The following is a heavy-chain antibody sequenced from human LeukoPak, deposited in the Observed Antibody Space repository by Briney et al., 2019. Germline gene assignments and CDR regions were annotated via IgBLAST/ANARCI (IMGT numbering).Heavy chain of an antibody. J-gene: IGHJ6*02. CDR2: ISSSSSYI. V-gene: IGHV3-11*06. CDR1: GFTFSDYY. D-gene: IGHD3-10*01. CDR3: ARDHRILLWFGEEDYYYGMDV. Sequence: GGSLRLSCAASGFTFSDYYMSWIRQAPGKGLEWVSSISSSSSYIYYADSVKGRFTISRDNAKNSLYLQMNSLRAEDTAVYYCARDHRILLWFGEEDYYYGMDVWGQGTTVTVSS.